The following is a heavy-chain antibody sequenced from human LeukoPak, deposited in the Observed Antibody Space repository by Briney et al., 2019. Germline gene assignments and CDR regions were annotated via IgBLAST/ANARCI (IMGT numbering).Heavy chain of an antibody. D-gene: IGHD1-1*01. CDR1: GFTFSSYG. CDR2: IWSDGSGK. V-gene: IGHV3-33*06. CDR3: AKDLRYNYCYDY. J-gene: IGHJ4*02. Sequence: PGGSLRLSCVASGFTFSSYGMHWVRQAPGEGLEWVSVIWSDGSGKYYADSVKGRFTISRDNSKNTLYLQMNSLRAEDTAVYYCAKDLRYNYCYDYWGQGTLVTVSS.